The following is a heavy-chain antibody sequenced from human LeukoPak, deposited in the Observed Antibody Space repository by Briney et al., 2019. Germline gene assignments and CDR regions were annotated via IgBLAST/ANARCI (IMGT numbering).Heavy chain of an antibody. V-gene: IGHV1-69*13. Sequence: ASVKVSCKASGGTFSSYAISWVRQAPGQGLEWMGGIIPIFGTANYAQKFQGGVTITADESTSTAYMELSSLRAEDTGVYYCARGNQQLPRSTPDYWGQGTLVTVSS. CDR2: IIPIFGTA. J-gene: IGHJ4*02. CDR1: GGTFSSYA. CDR3: ARGNQQLPRSTPDY. D-gene: IGHD2-2*01.